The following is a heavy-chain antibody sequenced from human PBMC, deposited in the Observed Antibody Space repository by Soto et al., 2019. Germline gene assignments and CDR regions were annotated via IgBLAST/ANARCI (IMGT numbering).Heavy chain of an antibody. J-gene: IGHJ6*02. CDR2: MYNTGST. D-gene: IGHD2-21*02. CDR3: ARDLWGYCGTDCYPLDV. CDR1: GGSISGYY. Sequence: XXTLSLPFTVSGGSISGYYWGWILQPPGKGLEWIGYMYNTGSTVYNPSFKSRVTISVDTSKNQFSLKLNSVTAADTAVYYCARDLWGYCGTDCYPLDVWGQGTTVTVSS. V-gene: IGHV4-59*01.